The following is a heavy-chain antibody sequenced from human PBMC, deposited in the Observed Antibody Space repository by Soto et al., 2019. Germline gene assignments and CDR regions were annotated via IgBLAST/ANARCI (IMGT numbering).Heavy chain of an antibody. CDR1: GGTFSSYA. J-gene: IGHJ6*02. D-gene: IGHD5-12*01. CDR2: IIPIFGTA. Sequence: QVQLVQSGAEVKKPRSSVKVSCKASGGTFSSYAISWVRQAPGQGLEWMGGIIPIFGTANYAQKFQGRVTITADESTSTAYMELSSLRSEDTAVYYCARDEIRVDIVATVGMDVWGQGTTVTVSS. CDR3: ARDEIRVDIVATVGMDV. V-gene: IGHV1-69*01.